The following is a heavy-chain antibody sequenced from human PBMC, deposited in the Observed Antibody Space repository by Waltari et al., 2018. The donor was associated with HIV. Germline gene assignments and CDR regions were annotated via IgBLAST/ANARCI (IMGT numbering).Heavy chain of an antibody. CDR2: INVHTGNF. CDR1: AYTFTTFG. V-gene: IGHV1-18*01. D-gene: IGHD1-26*01. CDR3: ARGSRIWELDP. J-gene: IGHJ5*02. Sequence: QAHLVQSGAEVKQPGASVTLSCRPSAYTFTTFGISWLRQAPGKGLEWLGWINVHTGNFNYQQKFRGRVTMTTDTSTNTAYMELTSLKSDDTAVYYCARGSRIWELDPWGQGTLVTVSS.